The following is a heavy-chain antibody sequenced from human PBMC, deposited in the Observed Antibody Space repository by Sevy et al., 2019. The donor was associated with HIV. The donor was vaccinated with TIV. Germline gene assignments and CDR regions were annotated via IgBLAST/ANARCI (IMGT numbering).Heavy chain of an antibody. CDR1: GFTFSSYW. D-gene: IGHD6-13*01. Sequence: GGSLRLSCAASGFTFSSYWMSWVRQAPGKGLEWVANIKQDGSEKYYVDSVKGRFTISRDNAKNSLYLQMNSLRAEDTAVYYCARDNAPYSSSWNTYYYYGMDVWGQRTTVTVSS. V-gene: IGHV3-7*03. J-gene: IGHJ6*02. CDR2: IKQDGSEK. CDR3: ARDNAPYSSSWNTYYYYGMDV.